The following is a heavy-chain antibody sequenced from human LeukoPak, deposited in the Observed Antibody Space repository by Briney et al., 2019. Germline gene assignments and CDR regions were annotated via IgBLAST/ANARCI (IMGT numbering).Heavy chain of an antibody. V-gene: IGHV4-39*01. D-gene: IGHD3-10*01. CDR3: ARRALKIDYITMVRGEYYFDY. CDR1: GGSISSSSYY. Sequence: SETLSLTCTVSGGSISSSSYYWGWIRQPPGKGLEWIGSIYYSGSTYYNPSLKSRVTISVDTSKNQFSLKLSSVTAADTAVYYCARRALKIDYITMVRGEYYFDYWGQGTLVTVSS. J-gene: IGHJ4*02. CDR2: IYYSGST.